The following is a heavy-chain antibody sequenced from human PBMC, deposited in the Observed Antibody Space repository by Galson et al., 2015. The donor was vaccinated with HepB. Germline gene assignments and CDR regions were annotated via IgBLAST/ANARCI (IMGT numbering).Heavy chain of an antibody. CDR1: GFTFSSYW. J-gene: IGHJ4*02. V-gene: IGHV3-7*03. D-gene: IGHD2-15*01. Sequence: SLRLSCAASGFTFSSYWMSWVRQAPGKGLEWVANIKQDGSEKYYVDSVKGRFTISRDNAKNSLYLQMNSLRAEDTAVYYCARGVVDDSPEYYFDYWGQGTLVTVSS. CDR3: ARGVVDDSPEYYFDY. CDR2: IKQDGSEK.